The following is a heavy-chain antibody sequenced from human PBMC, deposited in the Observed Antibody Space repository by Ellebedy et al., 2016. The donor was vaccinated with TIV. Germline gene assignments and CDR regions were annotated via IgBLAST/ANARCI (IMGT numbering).Heavy chain of an antibody. V-gene: IGHV1-58*02. J-gene: IGHJ4*02. CDR2: IVVGSGNT. CDR3: AAVLRYFDWSDY. D-gene: IGHD3-9*01. Sequence: AASVKVSCKASGFTFTSSAMQWVRQARGQRLEWIGWIVVGSGNTNYAQKFQERVTITRDMSTSTAYMELSSLRSEDTAVYYCAAVLRYFDWSDYWGQGTLVTVSS. CDR1: GFTFTSSA.